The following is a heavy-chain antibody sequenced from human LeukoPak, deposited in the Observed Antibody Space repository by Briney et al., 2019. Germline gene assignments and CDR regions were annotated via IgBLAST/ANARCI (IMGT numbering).Heavy chain of an antibody. CDR3: ARDGSVGAADY. V-gene: IGHV3-7*01. CDR1: EFTFSGYL. Sequence: PGRSLRLSCAASEFTFSGYLMTWVRQAPGNGLEWVVNITKDGSEKQYVDSVRGRFTIPRANAKTSLYLQMDSLRVEDTALYSGARDGSVGAADYWGQGALVTVSS. J-gene: IGHJ4*02. D-gene: IGHD6-13*01. CDR2: ITKDGSEK.